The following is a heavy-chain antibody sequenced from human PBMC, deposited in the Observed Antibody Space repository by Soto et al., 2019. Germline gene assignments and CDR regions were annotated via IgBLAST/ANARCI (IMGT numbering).Heavy chain of an antibody. V-gene: IGHV4-59*01. D-gene: IGHD3-16*01. Sequence: QVQLQESGPGLVKPSETLSLTCTVSGGSINTYYWSWIRQPQGKVLEWIGYIYYSGSTNYNPSLKRRVTISVDTSKNQFSLKLSSVNAANTAVYNCALRYGGNFDYWGQGTLVTVSS. CDR3: ALRYGGNFDY. J-gene: IGHJ4*02. CDR1: GGSINTYY. CDR2: IYYSGST.